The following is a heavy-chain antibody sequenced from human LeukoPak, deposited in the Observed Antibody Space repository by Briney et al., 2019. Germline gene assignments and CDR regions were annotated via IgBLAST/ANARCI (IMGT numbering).Heavy chain of an antibody. CDR2: VYYSGTT. CDR1: GGSISSGGYY. J-gene: IGHJ5*02. D-gene: IGHD5-12*01. CDR3: ARRYRAVEGAGGWFDP. V-gene: IGHV4-39*01. Sequence: PSQTLSLTCTVSGGSISSGGYYWGWIRQPPGKGLEWIGSVYYSGTTYYNPSLKSRLTISVDTSKNQFSLTLSSVTAADTAVYYCARRYRAVEGAGGWFDPWGQGTLVTVSS.